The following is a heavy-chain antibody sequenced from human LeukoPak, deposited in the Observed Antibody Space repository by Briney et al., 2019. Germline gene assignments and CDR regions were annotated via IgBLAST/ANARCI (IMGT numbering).Heavy chain of an antibody. CDR2: IYYSGST. CDR3: ARGPLYGDYRLRRRWLNLDY. D-gene: IGHD4-17*01. Sequence: SETLSLTCTVSGGSVSSGSYYWSWIRQPPGKGLEWIGYIYYSGSTNYNPSLKSRVTISVDTSKNQFSLKLSSVTAADTAVYYCARGPLYGDYRLRRRWLNLDYWGQGTLVTVSS. V-gene: IGHV4-61*01. J-gene: IGHJ4*02. CDR1: GGSVSSGSYY.